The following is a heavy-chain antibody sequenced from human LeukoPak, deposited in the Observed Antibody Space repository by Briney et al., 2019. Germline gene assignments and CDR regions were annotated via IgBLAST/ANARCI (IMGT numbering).Heavy chain of an antibody. V-gene: IGHV1-8*03. J-gene: IGHJ6*02. CDR3: ARGGEHDYGETFYYYGLDV. CDR2: MNPNSGNT. Sequence: ASVKVSCKASGYTFTSYDINWVRQATGQGLEWMGWMNPNSGNTGYAQKFQGRVTITRNTSISTAYMELSSLRSEDTAVYYCARGGEHDYGETFYYYGLDVWGQGTTVTVSS. CDR1: GYTFTSYD. D-gene: IGHD4-17*01.